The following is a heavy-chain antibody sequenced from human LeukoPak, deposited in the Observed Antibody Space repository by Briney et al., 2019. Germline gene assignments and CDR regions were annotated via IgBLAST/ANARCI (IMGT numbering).Heavy chain of an antibody. CDR3: ARLAVADPDY. J-gene: IGHJ4*02. CDR1: GGSFSGDY. D-gene: IGHD6-19*01. V-gene: IGHV4-34*01. Sequence: PSETLSLTCAVYGGSFSGDYWSWIRQPPGKGLECIAAINHSGSTNYNPSLKSRVTRSVDTSKRQFSLKLSSVAAADTAVYYCARLAVADPDYWGKGNLVTVSS. CDR2: INHSGST.